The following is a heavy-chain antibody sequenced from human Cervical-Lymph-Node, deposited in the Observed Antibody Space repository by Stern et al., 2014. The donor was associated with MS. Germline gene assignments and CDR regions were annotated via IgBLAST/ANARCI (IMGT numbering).Heavy chain of an antibody. CDR2: TSFEGSYK. CDR3: AKDLGDGDDNDYFDH. D-gene: IGHD5-24*01. V-gene: IGHV3-30*18. CDR1: GFTFSSHG. Sequence: QVQLGQSGGAVVQPGRSLRLSCAASGFTFSSHGMHWVRQAPGRGLEWVAGTSFEGSYKYTADSVEGRFTITRDNSKNTLYLLMNSLRAEDTAVYYCAKDLGDGDDNDYFDHWGQGTLVTVSS. J-gene: IGHJ4*02.